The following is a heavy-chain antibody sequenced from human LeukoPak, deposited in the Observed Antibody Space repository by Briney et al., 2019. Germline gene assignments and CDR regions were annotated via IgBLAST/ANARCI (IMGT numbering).Heavy chain of an antibody. CDR3: ARDLSYNWFDP. CDR2: IYYSGST. D-gene: IGHD2-2*01. V-gene: IGHV4-59*01. Sequence: SETLSLTCTVSGGSISSYYWSWIRQPPGKGLEWIGYIYYSGSTNYNPSLKSRVTISVDTSKNQFSLELSSVTAADTAVYYCARDLSYNWFDPWGQGTLVTVSS. J-gene: IGHJ5*02. CDR1: GGSISSYY.